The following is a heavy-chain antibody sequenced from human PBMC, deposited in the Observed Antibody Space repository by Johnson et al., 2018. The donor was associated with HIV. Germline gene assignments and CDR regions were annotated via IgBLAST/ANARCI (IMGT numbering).Heavy chain of an antibody. CDR1: GFTFSDYY. CDR3: ARTQRVTMIVVSLGAFDI. V-gene: IGHV3-11*04. D-gene: IGHD3-22*01. CDR2: ISSSGDII. J-gene: IGHJ3*02. Sequence: QEQLVESGGGVVQPGRSLRLSCAASGFTFSDYYMTWIRQAPGKGLEWLSFISSSGDIIRYVDSVTGRFTISRDNAKNSLYLQMNSLRAEDTAVYYCARTQRVTMIVVSLGAFDIWGQGTMVTVSS.